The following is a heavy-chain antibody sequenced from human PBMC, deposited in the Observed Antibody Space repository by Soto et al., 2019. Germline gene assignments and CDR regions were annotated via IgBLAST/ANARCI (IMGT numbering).Heavy chain of an antibody. D-gene: IGHD2-15*01. Sequence: EVQLLESGGGLVQPGGSLRLSCAASGFTFSSYAMSWVRQAPGKGLEWVSAISGSGGCTYYVDSVKGRFTISKDNSKNTLYLQMNSLRAEDTAVYYCAKDDVVVVAATRFDPWGQGTLVTVSP. V-gene: IGHV3-23*01. J-gene: IGHJ5*02. CDR2: ISGSGGCT. CDR3: AKDDVVVVAATRFDP. CDR1: GFTFSSYA.